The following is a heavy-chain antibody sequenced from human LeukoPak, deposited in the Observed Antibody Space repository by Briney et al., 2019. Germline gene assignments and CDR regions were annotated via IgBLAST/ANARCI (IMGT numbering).Heavy chain of an antibody. Sequence: SETLSLTCVVSGTSISTYYWNWIRQPPGKELEWIAYIYNTGSTDYNPSLKSRVSISADTSKNQFSLKLSSVTAADTAVYYCARARPYCSGGTCHRGAFEIGAKGHWSPSLQ. J-gene: IGHJ3*02. CDR3: ARARPYCSGGTCHRGAFEI. D-gene: IGHD2-15*01. CDR2: IYNTGST. CDR1: GTSISTYY. V-gene: IGHV4-59*01.